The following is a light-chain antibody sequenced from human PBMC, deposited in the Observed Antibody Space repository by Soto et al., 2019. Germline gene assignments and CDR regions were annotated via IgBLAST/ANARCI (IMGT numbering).Light chain of an antibody. CDR1: QSVSSK. Sequence: EIVRTQSPATLSVSPGERATVSCRVRQSVSSKLACYQQNPGQAPSLLIHGASTRATCIPTRFSGSGSGTEFTLTISSLQSEDLTVYYCQQYNNRPLTFGQGTRREIK. CDR3: QQYNNRPLT. V-gene: IGKV3-15*01. J-gene: IGKJ5*01. CDR2: GAS.